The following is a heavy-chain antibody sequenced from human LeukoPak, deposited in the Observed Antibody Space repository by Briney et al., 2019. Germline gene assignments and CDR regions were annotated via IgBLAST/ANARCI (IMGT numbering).Heavy chain of an antibody. CDR2: IYYSGST. CDR1: GGSISSYY. CDR3: ARDGGRTAYSSSWYSDYYYYGMDV. V-gene: IGHV4-59*12. D-gene: IGHD6-13*01. Sequence: SETLSLTCTVSGGSISSYYWSWIRQPPGKGLEWIGYIYYSGSTNYNPSLKSRVTISVDTSKNQFSLKLSSVTAADTAVYYCARDGGRTAYSSSWYSDYYYYGMDVWGQGTTVTVSS. J-gene: IGHJ6*02.